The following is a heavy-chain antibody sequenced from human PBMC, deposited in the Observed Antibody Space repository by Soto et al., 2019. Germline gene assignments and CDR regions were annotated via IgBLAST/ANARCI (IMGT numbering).Heavy chain of an antibody. D-gene: IGHD2-2*03. CDR1: GGTFSSYA. J-gene: IGHJ6*02. Sequence: RASVKVSCKASGGTFSSYAISWVRQAPGQGLEWMGGIIPIFGTANYAQKFQGRVTITADESTSTAYMELSSLRSEDTAVYYCASGYCSSTSCPTLYGMDVWGQGTTVTVSS. CDR2: IIPIFGTA. CDR3: ASGYCSSTSCPTLYGMDV. V-gene: IGHV1-69*13.